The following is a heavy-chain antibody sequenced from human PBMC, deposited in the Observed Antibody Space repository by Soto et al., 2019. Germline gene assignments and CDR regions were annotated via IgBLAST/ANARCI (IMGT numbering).Heavy chain of an antibody. V-gene: IGHV1-46*03. Sequence: GASVKVSCKASGYTFTSYYMHWVRQAPGQGLEWMGIINPSGGSTSYAQKFQGRVTMTRDTSTSTVYMELSSLRSEDTAVYYCARDLHPRYSSSSGWFDPWGQGTLVTVS. CDR2: INPSGGST. CDR3: ARDLHPRYSSSSGWFDP. J-gene: IGHJ5*02. D-gene: IGHD6-6*01. CDR1: GYTFTSYY.